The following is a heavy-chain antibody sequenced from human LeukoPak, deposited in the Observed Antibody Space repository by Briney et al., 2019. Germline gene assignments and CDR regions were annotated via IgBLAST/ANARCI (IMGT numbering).Heavy chain of an antibody. Sequence: GGALTLSCAASGFTFTNYGMHWVRQAPGKGLEWVAVIWQDGRNKYYADSVKGRFTISRYNSKNTLYLQMNSLRAEDTAVYYCARGDEYSSSSSYYYYMDVWGKGTTVTVS. CDR2: IWQDGRNK. V-gene: IGHV3-33*01. CDR1: GFTFTNYG. CDR3: ARGDEYSSSSSYYYYMDV. D-gene: IGHD6-6*01. J-gene: IGHJ6*03.